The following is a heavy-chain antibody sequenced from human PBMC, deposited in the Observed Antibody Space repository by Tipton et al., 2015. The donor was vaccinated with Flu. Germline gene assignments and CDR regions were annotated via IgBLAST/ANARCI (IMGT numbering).Heavy chain of an antibody. J-gene: IGHJ4*02. CDR1: GFTLSIYW. V-gene: IGHV3-7*03. Sequence: SLRLSCAASGFTLSIYWMTWVRQAPGQGLEWVANINQDGSVKYYVDSVKGRFTISRDNAKNSVYLQMNSLRAEDTAVYYCARQIGGGDCYWGQGTLVTVSS. CDR2: INQDGSVK. CDR3: ARQIGGGDCY. D-gene: IGHD2-21*01.